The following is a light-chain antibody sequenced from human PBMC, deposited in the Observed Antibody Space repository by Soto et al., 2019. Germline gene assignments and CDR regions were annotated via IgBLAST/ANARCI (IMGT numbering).Light chain of an antibody. CDR3: CSYAGTYTFD. CDR2: DVS. J-gene: IGLJ1*01. CDR1: SSDVGGYNY. V-gene: IGLV2-11*01. Sequence: QSALTQPRSVSGSPGQSVTISCTGTSSDVGGYNYVSWYQQHPGKAPKVMIYDVSKRPSGVPDRFSGSKSGNTASLTISGLQAEDEADCYCCSYAGTYTFDFGTGTKVTVL.